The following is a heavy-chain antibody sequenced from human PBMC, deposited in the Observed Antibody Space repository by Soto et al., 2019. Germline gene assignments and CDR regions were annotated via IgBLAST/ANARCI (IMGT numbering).Heavy chain of an antibody. J-gene: IGHJ5*02. CDR2: IYWDDDK. V-gene: IGHV2-5*02. D-gene: IGHD6-13*01. CDR3: AHRSSWYGFNWFDP. CDR1: GFSLSTSGVG. Sequence: SGPTLVNPTQTLTLTCTFSGFSLSTSGVGVGWIRQPPGKALEWLALIYWDDDKRYSPSLKSRLTITKDSSKNQVVLTMTNMDLVDTATDYCAHRSSWYGFNWFDPWGQGTLVTVSS.